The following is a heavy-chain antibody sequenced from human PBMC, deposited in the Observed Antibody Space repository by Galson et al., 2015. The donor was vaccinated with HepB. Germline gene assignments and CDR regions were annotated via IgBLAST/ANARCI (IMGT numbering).Heavy chain of an antibody. J-gene: IGHJ4*02. CDR2: IYPGDSDT. V-gene: IGHV5-51*03. Sequence: QSGAEVKKPAESLKISCQGSGYSFSTYWIGWARQMPGKGLEWMGIIYPGDSDTRYSPSFQGQVSISADKTINTAYLQWSSLRASDTAIYYCARGGAGMDYWGQGTLVTVSS. D-gene: IGHD6-13*01. CDR1: GYSFSTYW. CDR3: ARGGAGMDY.